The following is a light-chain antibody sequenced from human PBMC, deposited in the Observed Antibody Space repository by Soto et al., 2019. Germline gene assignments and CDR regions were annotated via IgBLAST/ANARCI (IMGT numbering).Light chain of an antibody. V-gene: IGKV1-8*01. Sequence: AIRMTQSPSSLSASTGDRVTITCRASQGISSYLAWYQQKPGKAPKLLIYAASTLQSGVPSGFSGSGSGTDFTLTISCLQSEDFATYYCQQYYSYPATFGGGTKVEIK. J-gene: IGKJ4*01. CDR1: QGISSY. CDR2: AAS. CDR3: QQYYSYPAT.